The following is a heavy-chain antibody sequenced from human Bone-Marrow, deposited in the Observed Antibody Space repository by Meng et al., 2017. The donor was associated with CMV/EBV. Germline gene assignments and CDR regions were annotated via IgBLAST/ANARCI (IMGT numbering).Heavy chain of an antibody. J-gene: IGHJ6*02. Sequence: ASVKVSCKASGYTFTSYGISWVRQAPGQGLEWMGWISAYNGNTNYAQKLQGRVTMTTDTSTSTAYMELRSLRSDDTAVYYCARPRYSSGWVNQNYYYYGMDVWGQGTTVNGAS. V-gene: IGHV1-18*01. CDR2: ISAYNGNT. D-gene: IGHD6-19*01. CDR3: ARPRYSSGWVNQNYYYYGMDV. CDR1: GYTFTSYG.